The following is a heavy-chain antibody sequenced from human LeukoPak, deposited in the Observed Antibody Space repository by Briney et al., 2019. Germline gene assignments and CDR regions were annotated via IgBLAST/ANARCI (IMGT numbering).Heavy chain of an antibody. Sequence: SETLSLTCTVSGGSISSSYYYWGWIRQPPGKGLEWIGSIYYSGSTNYNPSLKSRVTISVDTSKNQFSLKLSSVTAADTAVYYCARRIPAAIISWFDPWGQGTLVTVSS. CDR1: GGSISSSYYY. CDR3: ARRIPAAIISWFDP. D-gene: IGHD2-2*01. J-gene: IGHJ5*02. CDR2: IYYSGST. V-gene: IGHV4-39*07.